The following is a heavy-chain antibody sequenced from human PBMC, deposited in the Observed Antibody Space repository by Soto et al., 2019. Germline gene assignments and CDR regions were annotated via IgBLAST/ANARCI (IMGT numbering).Heavy chain of an antibody. CDR3: AKWTYLDF. Sequence: LRLSCTTSGFSFASFALTWVRQAPGQGLEWVATIVGSDAETHYADSVKGRFSISRDTSRNTVYLQMNNLRADDTAIYYCAKWTYLDFWGQGTRVTVSS. D-gene: IGHD5-12*01. V-gene: IGHV3-23*01. J-gene: IGHJ4*02. CDR1: GFSFASFA. CDR2: IVGSDAET.